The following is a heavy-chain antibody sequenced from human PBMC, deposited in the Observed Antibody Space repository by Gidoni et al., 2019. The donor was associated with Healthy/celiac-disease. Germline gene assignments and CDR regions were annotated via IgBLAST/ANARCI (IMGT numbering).Heavy chain of an antibody. CDR1: GFTFSSYS. CDR2: ISSSSSYI. V-gene: IGHV3-21*01. D-gene: IGHD6-19*01. Sequence: EVQLVESGGGLVKPGGSLRLSCAASGFTFSSYSMNWVRQAPGKGLGWVSSISSSSSYIYYADSVKGRFTISRDNAKNSLYLQMNSLRAEDTAVYYCARDMETAVAGSVWYFDLWGRGTLVTVSS. CDR3: ARDMETAVAGSVWYFDL. J-gene: IGHJ2*01.